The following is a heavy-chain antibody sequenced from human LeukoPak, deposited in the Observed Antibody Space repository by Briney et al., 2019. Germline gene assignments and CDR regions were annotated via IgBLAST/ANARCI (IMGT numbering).Heavy chain of an antibody. CDR3: AKELKSGGWPFHY. CDR1: GFTFSAFA. V-gene: IGHV3-23*01. Sequence: GGSLRLSCAASGFTFSAFAMSWVRQAPRKGLEWVSGISDGSHHTYYADSVKGRFSISRDNSRNTLFLQMNSLRADDTALYYCAKELKSGGWPFHYWGQGALVTVSS. D-gene: IGHD6-19*01. CDR2: ISDGSHHT. J-gene: IGHJ4*02.